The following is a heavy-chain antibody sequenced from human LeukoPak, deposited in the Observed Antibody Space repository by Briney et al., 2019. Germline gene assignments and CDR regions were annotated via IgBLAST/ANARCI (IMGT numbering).Heavy chain of an antibody. D-gene: IGHD6-19*01. CDR1: GYTFTGHY. V-gene: IGHV1-8*02. J-gene: IGHJ6*03. Sequence: ASVKVSCKASGYTFTGHYMHWVRQAPGQGLEWMGWMNPNSGNTGYAQKFQGRVTMTRNTSISTAYMELSSLRSEDTAVYYCARVSSRYYMDVWGKGTTVTVSS. CDR2: MNPNSGNT. CDR3: ARVSSRYYMDV.